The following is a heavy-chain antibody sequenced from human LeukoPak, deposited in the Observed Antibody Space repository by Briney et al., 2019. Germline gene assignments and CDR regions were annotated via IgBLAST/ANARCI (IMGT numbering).Heavy chain of an antibody. V-gene: IGHV1-3*01. CDR1: GYTLTSYA. D-gene: IGHD1-26*01. Sequence: GASVKVSCKASGYTLTSYAMHWVRQAPGQRLEWMGWINAGNGNTKYSQKFQGRVTITRDTSASTAYMELSSLRSEDTAVYYCARGLVGATIRLDYWGQGTLVTVSS. J-gene: IGHJ4*02. CDR2: INAGNGNT. CDR3: ARGLVGATIRLDY.